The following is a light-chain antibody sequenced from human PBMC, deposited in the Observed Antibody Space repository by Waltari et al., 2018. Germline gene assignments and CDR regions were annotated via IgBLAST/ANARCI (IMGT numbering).Light chain of an antibody. CDR2: ANN. V-gene: IGLV1-40*01. CDR3: QSFDASLGYV. J-gene: IGLJ1*01. Sequence: QSVLTQPPSMSGAPGQRVTISCTGSSSNIGAHYDVHWYQPLPQTPPHHPIHANNNRPSEVPDRFSAAKAGTSAFLAIAGLQPEDEADYYCQSFDASLGYVFGTGTRVTVL. CDR1: SSNIGAHYD.